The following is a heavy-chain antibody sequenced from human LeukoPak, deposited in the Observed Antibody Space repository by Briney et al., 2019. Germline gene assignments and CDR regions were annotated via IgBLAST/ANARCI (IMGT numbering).Heavy chain of an antibody. CDR3: AKEANYHGSGSYNYCMDV. CDR1: GFTFSSYG. J-gene: IGHJ6*03. Sequence: GGSLRLSCAASGFTFSSYGMHWVRQAPGKGLEWVAVIRYDGSNKYYADSVKGRFTVSRDNSKNTLYLQMNSLRAEDTAVYYCAKEANYHGSGSYNYCMDVWGKGTTVIVSS. D-gene: IGHD3-10*01. CDR2: IRYDGSNK. V-gene: IGHV3-30*02.